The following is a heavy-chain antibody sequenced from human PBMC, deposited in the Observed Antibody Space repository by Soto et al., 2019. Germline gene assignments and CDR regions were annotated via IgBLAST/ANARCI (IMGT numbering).Heavy chain of an antibody. D-gene: IGHD3-22*01. V-gene: IGHV1-46*01. CDR2: INPTGGST. Sequence: ASVKVSCKASQYIFTTYYIHWVRQAPGQGLEWMGIINPTGGSTSYAQKFQGRVIMTRDTSTSTVYMELSSLRSEDTAVYYCARARAAMIVVYGMDVWGQGTTVTVSS. CDR3: ARARAAMIVVYGMDV. J-gene: IGHJ6*02. CDR1: QYIFTTYY.